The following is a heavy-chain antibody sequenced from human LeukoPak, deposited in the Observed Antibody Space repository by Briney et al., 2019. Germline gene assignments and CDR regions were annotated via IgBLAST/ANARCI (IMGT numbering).Heavy chain of an antibody. V-gene: IGHV1-46*01. Sequence: AASVKVSCKASGYTFSDHYAPHYMHWVRQAPGQGLEWMGIINPSGGSTSYAQKFQGRVTMTRDMSTSTVYMELSSLRSEDTAVYYCAREGFGDIVVVPAAFQFDYWGQGTLVTVSS. CDR2: INPSGGST. J-gene: IGHJ4*02. CDR1: GYTFSDHYAPHY. CDR3: AREGFGDIVVVPAAFQFDY. D-gene: IGHD2-2*01.